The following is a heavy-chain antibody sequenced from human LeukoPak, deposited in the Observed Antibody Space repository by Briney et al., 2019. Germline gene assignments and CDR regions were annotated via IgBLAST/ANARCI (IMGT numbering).Heavy chain of an antibody. Sequence: GGSLRLSCAASGFTFSSYWMSWVRQAPGKGLEWVANIKQDGSEKYYVDSVKGRFTISRDNAKNSLYLQMNSLRAEDTAVYCCARDMWEGTYHYYYMDVWGKGTTVTVSS. CDR1: GFTFSSYW. V-gene: IGHV3-7*01. D-gene: IGHD1-26*01. J-gene: IGHJ6*03. CDR3: ARDMWEGTYHYYYMDV. CDR2: IKQDGSEK.